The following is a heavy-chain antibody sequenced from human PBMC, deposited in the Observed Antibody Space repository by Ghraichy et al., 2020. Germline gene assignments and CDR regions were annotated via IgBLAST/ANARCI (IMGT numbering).Heavy chain of an antibody. CDR2: IYSGGSA. D-gene: IGHD3-10*01. CDR3: ANSVRGVFDY. Sequence: GGSLRLSCAASGFTVSSNYMSWVRQAPGKGLEWVSVIYSGGSAYYADSVKGRFTISRDNSKNTLYLQMNSLRAEDTAVYYCANSVRGVFDYWGQGTLVTVSS. V-gene: IGHV3-66*01. J-gene: IGHJ4*02. CDR1: GFTVSSNY.